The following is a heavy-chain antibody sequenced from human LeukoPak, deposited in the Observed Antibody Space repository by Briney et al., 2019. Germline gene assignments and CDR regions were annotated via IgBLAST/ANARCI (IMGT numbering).Heavy chain of an antibody. Sequence: GGSLRLSCAASGFTFSDYYMTWIRQTPGKGLEWVSYISYTARTKSYADSVKGRFTISRDNAKNSLYLQMNSLRVKDTAVYYCAGVNYWNYPFWGQGTLVTVSS. CDR1: GFTFSDYY. CDR2: ISYTARTK. D-gene: IGHD1-7*01. CDR3: AGVNYWNYPF. V-gene: IGHV3-11*04. J-gene: IGHJ4*02.